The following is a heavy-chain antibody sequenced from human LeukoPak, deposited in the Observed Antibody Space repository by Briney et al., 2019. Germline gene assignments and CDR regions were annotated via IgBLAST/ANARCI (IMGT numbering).Heavy chain of an antibody. CDR1: GFTFSSYW. J-gene: IGHJ6*03. Sequence: QSGGSLRLSCAASGFTFSSYWMSWVRQAPGKGLEWVANIKQDGSEKYYVDSVKGRFTISRDNAKNSLYLQMSSLRAEDTAVYYCARELSSRLLWSPGDYHYYYMDVWGKGTTVTISS. V-gene: IGHV3-7*01. CDR2: IKQDGSEK. D-gene: IGHD3-10*01. CDR3: ARELSSRLLWSPGDYHYYYMDV.